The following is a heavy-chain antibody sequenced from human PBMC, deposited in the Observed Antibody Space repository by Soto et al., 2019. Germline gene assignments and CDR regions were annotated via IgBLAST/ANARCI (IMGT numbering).Heavy chain of an antibody. CDR2: IVVGSGNT. CDR3: AAVSRLWYYYGMDV. CDR1: GFTFTSSA. V-gene: IGHV1-58*01. D-gene: IGHD2-2*01. Sequence: SVKVSCKASGFTFTSSAVQWVRQARGQRLEWIGWIVVGSGNTNYAQKFQERVTITRDMSTSTAYMELSSLRSEDTAVYYRAAVSRLWYYYGMDVWGQGTTVTVSS. J-gene: IGHJ6*02.